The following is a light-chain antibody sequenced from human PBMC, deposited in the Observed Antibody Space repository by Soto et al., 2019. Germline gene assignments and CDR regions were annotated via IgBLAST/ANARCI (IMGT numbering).Light chain of an antibody. V-gene: IGKV1-9*01. CDR2: AAS. Sequence: DIQLTQSPSFLSASVGDRVTITCRASQGISSYLAWYQQKPGKAPKLLIYAASTLQSGVPSRLSGSGSGTELTVPISSLQPEDFATYYCQQLNSYPFTFGPGTKVDIK. CDR1: QGISSY. CDR3: QQLNSYPFT. J-gene: IGKJ3*01.